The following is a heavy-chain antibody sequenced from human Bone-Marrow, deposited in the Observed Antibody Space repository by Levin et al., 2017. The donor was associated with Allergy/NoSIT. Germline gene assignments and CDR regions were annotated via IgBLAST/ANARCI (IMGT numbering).Heavy chain of an antibody. CDR3: AREHNLYSYGPGDY. D-gene: IGHD5-18*01. Sequence: GESLKISCAASGFTFSSDSMNWVRQAPGKGLEWVSYISSSSRTIYYADSVRGRFTISRDNAKNSLYLQMNSLRAEDTAVYYCAREHNLYSYGPGDYWGQGTLVTVSS. CDR1: GFTFSSDS. CDR2: ISSSSRTI. V-gene: IGHV3-48*01. J-gene: IGHJ4*02.